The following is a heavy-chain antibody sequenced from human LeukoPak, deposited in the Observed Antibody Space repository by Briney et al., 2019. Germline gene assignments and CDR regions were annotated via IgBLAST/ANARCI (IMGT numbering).Heavy chain of an antibody. CDR3: ARDLRNSPAFDY. CDR2: ISDSGFGT. V-gene: IGHV3-23*01. D-gene: IGHD2-2*01. CDR1: GFTFSTYA. Sequence: GGSLRLSCAASGFTFSTYAMSWVRQAPGRGLEWVSAISDSGFGTYYADSVKGRFTISRDNSKNTLYLQMNSLRAEDTAVYYCARDLRNSPAFDYWGQGTLVTVSS. J-gene: IGHJ4*02.